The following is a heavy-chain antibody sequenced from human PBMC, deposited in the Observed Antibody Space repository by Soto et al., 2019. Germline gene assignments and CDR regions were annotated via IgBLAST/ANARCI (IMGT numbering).Heavy chain of an antibody. Sequence: PSETLSLTCTVSGGSISSSSYYWGWIRQPPGKGLEWIGSIYYSGSTYYNPSLKSRVTISVDTSKNQFSLKLSSVTAADTAVYYCARRSYYDFWSGLIDYWGQGTRVTVSS. CDR2: IYYSGST. D-gene: IGHD3-3*01. CDR1: GGSISSSSYY. J-gene: IGHJ4*02. CDR3: ARRSYYDFWSGLIDY. V-gene: IGHV4-39*01.